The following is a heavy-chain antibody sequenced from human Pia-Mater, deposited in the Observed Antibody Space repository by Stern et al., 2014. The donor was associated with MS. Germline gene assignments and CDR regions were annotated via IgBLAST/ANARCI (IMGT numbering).Heavy chain of an antibody. V-gene: IGHV4-31*03. D-gene: IGHD5-18*01. J-gene: IGHJ5*02. CDR2: IYYSGST. Sequence: QLQLQESGPGLVKPSQTLSLTCTVSGGSISSGGYYWSWIRQHPGKGLEWIWYIYYSGSTYYNPSLKSRVTISVDTSKNQFSLKLSSVTAADTAVYYCARGPLSYGYRWFDPWGQGTLVTVSS. CDR1: GGSISSGGYY. CDR3: ARGPLSYGYRWFDP.